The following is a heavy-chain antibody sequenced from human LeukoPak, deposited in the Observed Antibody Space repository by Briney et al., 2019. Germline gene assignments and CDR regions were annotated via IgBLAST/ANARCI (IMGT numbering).Heavy chain of an antibody. Sequence: SQTLSLTCSVSGGSISSGSYYWSWIRQPAGKGLEWIGRIFLSGSTNYNPSLKSRVTMSIATSKNQFSLSLRSVTAADTAVYYCARSPSMRCRPGTDCYTYYFDYWGQGTLVTVSS. J-gene: IGHJ4*02. D-gene: IGHD2-21*02. CDR3: ARSPSMRCRPGTDCYTYYFDY. CDR1: GGSISSGSYY. V-gene: IGHV4-61*02. CDR2: IFLSGST.